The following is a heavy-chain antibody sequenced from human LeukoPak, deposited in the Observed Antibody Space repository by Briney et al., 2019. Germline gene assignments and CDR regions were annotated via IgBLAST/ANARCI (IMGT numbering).Heavy chain of an antibody. CDR1: GFTISRYT. J-gene: IGHJ4*02. CDR3: AREGSPGTFDY. CDR2: ISSDGVTT. V-gene: IGHV3-64*01. D-gene: IGHD6-13*01. Sequence: GGSQRLSCAASGFTISRYTMHWVRQAPGKGLESVSAISSDGVTTYYANSVKGRFTISRDNSKNTLYLQMDSLRAEDMAVYYYAREGSPGTFDYWGQGTLVTVSS.